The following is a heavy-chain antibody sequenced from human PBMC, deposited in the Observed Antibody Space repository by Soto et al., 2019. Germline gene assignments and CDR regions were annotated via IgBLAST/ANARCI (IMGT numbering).Heavy chain of an antibody. Sequence: GGSLRLSCAASGFTFSSYTLNWVRRAPGKGLEWVATSSDRRTGNTHYSGSVRGRFTLSRDYSRNILFLQMDSLRADDTALYYCTTWLTAHFDYWGRGTQVTVSS. J-gene: IGHJ4*02. CDR2: SSDRRTGNT. CDR3: TTWLTAHFDY. CDR1: GFTFSSYT. V-gene: IGHV3-23*01. D-gene: IGHD2-21*02.